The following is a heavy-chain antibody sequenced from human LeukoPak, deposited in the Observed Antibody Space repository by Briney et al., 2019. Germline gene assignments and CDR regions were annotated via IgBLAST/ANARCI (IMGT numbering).Heavy chain of an antibody. CDR1: GFTFDDYA. D-gene: IGHD6-13*01. J-gene: IGHJ3*02. CDR3: AKGLEQLPFGAFDI. Sequence: GGSLRLSCAASGFTFDDYAMHWVRQAPGKGLEWVSGISWNSGSIGYADSVKGRFTISRDNAKNSLYLQMNSLRAEDTALYYCAKGLEQLPFGAFDIWGQGTMVTVSS. CDR2: ISWNSGSI. V-gene: IGHV3-9*01.